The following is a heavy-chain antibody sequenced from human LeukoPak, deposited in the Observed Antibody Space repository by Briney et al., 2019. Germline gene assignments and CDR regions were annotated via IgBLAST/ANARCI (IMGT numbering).Heavy chain of an antibody. D-gene: IGHD4-17*01. CDR3: ARGAYGESSFDY. CDR1: GYTLTELS. J-gene: IGHJ4*02. Sequence: ASVKVSCKVSGYTLTELSMHWVRQAPGQGLEWMGWIRRHNGNTNYAQKLQGRVTLTTDISTSTAYMELRSLGSDDTAVYYCARGAYGESSFDYWGQGTLVTVSS. CDR2: IRRHNGNT. V-gene: IGHV1-18*01.